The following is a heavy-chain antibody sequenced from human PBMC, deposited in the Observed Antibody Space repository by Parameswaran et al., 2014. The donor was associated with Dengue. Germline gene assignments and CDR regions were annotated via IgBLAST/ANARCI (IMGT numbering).Heavy chain of an antibody. CDR2: ISAYNGNT. D-gene: IGHD1-14*01. V-gene: IGHV1-18*01. Sequence: SWVRQAPGQGLEWMGWISAYNGNTNYAQKLQGRVTMTTDTSTSTAYMELRSLRSDDTAVYYCAATGPENAFDIWGQGTMVTVSS. CDR3: AATGPENAFDI. J-gene: IGHJ3*02.